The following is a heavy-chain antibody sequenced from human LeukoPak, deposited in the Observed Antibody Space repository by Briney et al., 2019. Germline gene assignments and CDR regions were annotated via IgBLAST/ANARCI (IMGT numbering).Heavy chain of an antibody. CDR1: GFTFSSYS. J-gene: IGHJ6*03. CDR2: INHSGST. CDR3: ARHGYYYDSSGYYYYYYYMDV. V-gene: IGHV4-34*01. Sequence: PGGSLRLSCAASGFTFSSYSMNWVRQAPGKGLEWIGEINHSGSTNYNPSLKSRVTISVDTSKNQFSLKLSSVTAADTAVYYCARHGYYYDSSGYYYYYYYMDVWGKGTTVTISS. D-gene: IGHD3-22*01.